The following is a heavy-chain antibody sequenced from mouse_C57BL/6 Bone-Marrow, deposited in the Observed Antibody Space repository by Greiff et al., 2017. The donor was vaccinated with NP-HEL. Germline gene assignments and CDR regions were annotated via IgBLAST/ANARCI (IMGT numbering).Heavy chain of an antibody. CDR2: ISDGGSYT. D-gene: IGHD2-1*01. CDR1: GFTFSSYA. CDR3: AGGNYDFDY. V-gene: IGHV5-4*03. Sequence: EVKLVESGGGLVKPGGSLKLSCAASGFTFSSYAMSWVRQTPEKRLEWVATISDGGSYTYYPDNVKGRFTISRDNAKNNLYLQMSHLKSEDTAMYYCAGGNYDFDYWGQGTTLTVSS. J-gene: IGHJ2*01.